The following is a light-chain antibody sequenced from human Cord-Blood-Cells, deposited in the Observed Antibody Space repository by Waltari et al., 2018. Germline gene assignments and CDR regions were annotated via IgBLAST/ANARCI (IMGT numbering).Light chain of an antibody. CDR1: SSDVGSYNL. CDR3: CSYAGSSTFVV. CDR2: EGS. V-gene: IGLV2-23*03. J-gene: IGLJ2*01. Sequence: QSALTQPASVSGSPGQSLTISCTGTSSDVGSYNLVSWYQQHPGKAPKLMIYEGSKRPSGVSNRFSGSKSGNTASLTISGLQADDEADYYCCSYAGSSTFVVFGGGTKLTVL.